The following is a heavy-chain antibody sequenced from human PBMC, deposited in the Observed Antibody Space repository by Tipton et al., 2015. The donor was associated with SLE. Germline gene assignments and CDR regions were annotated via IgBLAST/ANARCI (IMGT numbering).Heavy chain of an antibody. V-gene: IGHV4-61*02. J-gene: IGHJ2*01. Sequence: TLSLTCTVSGDSISSGSYYWSWIRQPAGKGLEWIGRISTSGSTNYSPSLMSRLTISIDTSKNQFSLRLSSATAADTAAFYCARLVTSSWYWYFDLWGRGTLVTVSS. CDR1: GDSISSGSYY. CDR3: ARLVTSSWYWYFDL. D-gene: IGHD6-13*01. CDR2: ISTSGST.